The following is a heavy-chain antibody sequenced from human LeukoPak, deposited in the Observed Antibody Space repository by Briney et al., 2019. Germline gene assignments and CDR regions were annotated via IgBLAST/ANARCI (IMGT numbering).Heavy chain of an antibody. CDR2: VYYSGNT. CDR1: GASISTYY. J-gene: IGHJ4*02. CDR3: ALSRGGYNLNS. D-gene: IGHD5-24*01. Sequence: KPSETLSLTCTVSGASISTYYWTWIRQPPGKGLEWIGFVYYSGNTNYNPSLKSRVTISLDTSKNHFSLRLNSVTAADTAVYYCALSRGGYNLNSWGQGTLVTVSS. V-gene: IGHV4-59*01.